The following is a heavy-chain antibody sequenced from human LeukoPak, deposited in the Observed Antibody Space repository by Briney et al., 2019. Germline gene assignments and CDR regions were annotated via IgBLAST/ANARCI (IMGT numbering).Heavy chain of an antibody. CDR3: ATGGRSGVAFES. D-gene: IGHD2-15*01. V-gene: IGHV3-53*01. CDR2: IYSGGST. J-gene: IGHJ4*02. CDR1: GFIASSNY. Sequence: GGSVRLSCTASGFIASSNYMSWVRQAPGKGLEWVSLIYSGGSTYYADSVMGRSTISRNKSNNPRYLQINTRRAEDTAVYYCATGGRSGVAFESWGQGTLVTVSS.